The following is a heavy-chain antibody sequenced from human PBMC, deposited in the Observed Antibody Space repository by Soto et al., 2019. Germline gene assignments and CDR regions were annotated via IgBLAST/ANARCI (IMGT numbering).Heavy chain of an antibody. CDR3: AREHLLWSGYSALGPNDE. D-gene: IGHD3-3*01. CDR1: GFTFSSYW. J-gene: IGHJ4*02. Sequence: GVSLRLSCAASGFTFSSYWMSWVRQAPGKGLEWVANIKQDGSEKYYVDSVKGRFTISRDNAKNSLYLQMNSLRAEDTAVYYCAREHLLWSGYSALGPNDEWGQGTLVTVSS. CDR2: IKQDGSEK. V-gene: IGHV3-7*01.